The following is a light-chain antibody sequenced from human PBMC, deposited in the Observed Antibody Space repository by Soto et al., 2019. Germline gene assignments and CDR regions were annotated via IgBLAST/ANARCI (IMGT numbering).Light chain of an antibody. V-gene: IGLV2-23*01. CDR3: CSYASGNTLL. Sequence: QSVLTQPASVSGSPGQSITISCTRSSTDFENYNLVSWYQHCPDKAPKLIIYEGTKRPSGVSNRFSGSKSGNTASLTISGLQTEDDSHYYCCSYASGNTLLFGGGTKVTVL. CDR1: STDFENYNL. CDR2: EGT. J-gene: IGLJ2*01.